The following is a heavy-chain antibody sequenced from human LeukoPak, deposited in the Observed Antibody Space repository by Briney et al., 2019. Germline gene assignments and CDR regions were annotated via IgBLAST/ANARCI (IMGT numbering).Heavy chain of an antibody. Sequence: QSGGSLRLSCEASGFTFSAYAMTWVRQAPGQGLEWVSSIGSDNKPHCSESVKGRFAISRDNSKSMLFLQLNSLRAEDTALYYCARDLHYYVAMGAWGQGTTVTVSS. J-gene: IGHJ6*02. CDR3: ARDLHYYVAMGA. V-gene: IGHV3-23*01. CDR1: GFTFSAYA. D-gene: IGHD3-10*02. CDR2: IGSDNKP.